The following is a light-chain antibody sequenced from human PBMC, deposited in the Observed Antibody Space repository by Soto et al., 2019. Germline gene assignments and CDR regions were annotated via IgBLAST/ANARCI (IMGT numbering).Light chain of an antibody. Sequence: QSVLTQPASVSGSPGQWITISCTGTSSDVGNYNLVSWYQQHPGKAPKLIIYEGSKRPSGVSTRFSGSKSGNTASLTVSGLQAEDEADYYCCSYAPTSTFVFGTGTKVTVL. CDR2: EGS. V-gene: IGLV2-23*01. CDR3: CSYAPTSTFV. CDR1: SSDVGNYNL. J-gene: IGLJ1*01.